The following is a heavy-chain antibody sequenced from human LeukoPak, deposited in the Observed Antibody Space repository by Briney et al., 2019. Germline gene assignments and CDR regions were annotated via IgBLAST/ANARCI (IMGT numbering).Heavy chain of an antibody. V-gene: IGHV3-23*01. CDR2: ISSSGGST. Sequence: PGGFLRLSCAASGFTFSSQSMSWVRQAPGKGLEWVSSISSSGGSTYYADSVKGRFTISRDNSKNTLYLQMNSLRAEDTAVYYCAKAWALLNYWGQGTLVTVSS. CDR1: GFTFSSQS. CDR3: AKAWALLNY. J-gene: IGHJ4*02. D-gene: IGHD3-10*01.